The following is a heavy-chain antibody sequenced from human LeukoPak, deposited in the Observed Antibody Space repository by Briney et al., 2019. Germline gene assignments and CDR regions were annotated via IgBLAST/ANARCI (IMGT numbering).Heavy chain of an antibody. J-gene: IGHJ6*03. CDR3: ARTYTAAGMDYYYYMDV. D-gene: IGHD6-13*01. CDR1: GGTFSSYA. CDR2: IIPIFGTA. V-gene: IGHV1-69*05. Sequence: SVKVSCKASGGTFSSYAISWVRQAPGQGLELMGGIIPIFGTANYAQKFQGRVTITTDESTSTAYMELSSLRSEDTAVYYCARTYTAAGMDYYYYMDVWGKGTTVTVSS.